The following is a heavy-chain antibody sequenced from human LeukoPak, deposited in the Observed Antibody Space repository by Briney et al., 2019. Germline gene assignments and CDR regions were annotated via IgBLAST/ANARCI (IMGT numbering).Heavy chain of an antibody. CDR2: FNWNGGRT. CDR3: ARAASYYYYSMDL. Sequence: GGSLRLSCAASGFTFNDYGMSWVRQAPGKGLEWVSGFNWNGGRTDYADSVKGRFTISRDNARNSLYLQMNRLRAEDTALYFCARAASYYYYSMDLWGKGTTVTVSS. V-gene: IGHV3-20*04. J-gene: IGHJ6*03. CDR1: GFTFNDYG.